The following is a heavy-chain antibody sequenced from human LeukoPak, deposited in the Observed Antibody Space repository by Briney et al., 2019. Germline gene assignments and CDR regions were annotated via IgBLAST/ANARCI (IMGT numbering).Heavy chain of an antibody. V-gene: IGHV3-23*01. CDR2: ISGSGGST. Sequence: GGSLRLSCAASGFTFSSYAMSWVRQAPGKGLEWVSAISGSGGSTYYADSVKGRFTISRDNSKNTLYLQMNSLRAEDTAVYYCAKAQPYSGYPQLSYYGMNVWGQGTTVTVSS. D-gene: IGHD5-12*01. J-gene: IGHJ6*02. CDR3: AKAQPYSGYPQLSYYGMNV. CDR1: GFTFSSYA.